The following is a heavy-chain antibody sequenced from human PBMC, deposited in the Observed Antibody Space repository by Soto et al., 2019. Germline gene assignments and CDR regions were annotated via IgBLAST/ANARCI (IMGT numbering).Heavy chain of an antibody. D-gene: IGHD7-27*01. V-gene: IGHV1-69*01. CDR1: GGTFTTSS. J-gene: IGHJ4*02. Sequence: QVQLVQSGAEVKEPGSSVKVSCKTSGGTFTTSSFVWVRQGPGQGLEWMGGIIPILSKSNIAPKFQGRVTFTAAESTRTLYMALSSLTSEDTAIYYGATNVVRSTGGDSWGQGNLVTVSS. CDR3: ATNVVRSTGGDS. CDR2: IIPILSKS.